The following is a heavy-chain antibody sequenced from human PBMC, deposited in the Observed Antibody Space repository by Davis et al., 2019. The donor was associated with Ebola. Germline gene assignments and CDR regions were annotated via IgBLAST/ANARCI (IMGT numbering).Heavy chain of an antibody. CDR2: IFYIGSSTYSGST. D-gene: IGHD6-25*01. CDR1: GASIPDYY. Sequence: MPSETLSLTCTVSGASIPDYYWRWIRQSPGKGLEWTGNIFYIGSSTYSGSTNYHSSLKSRIFISVDTSKNQFSLKLNSVTAADTAVYYCARDSSGSPYSGLDVWGQGTTVTVSS. V-gene: IGHV4-59*12. J-gene: IGHJ6*02. CDR3: ARDSSGSPYSGLDV.